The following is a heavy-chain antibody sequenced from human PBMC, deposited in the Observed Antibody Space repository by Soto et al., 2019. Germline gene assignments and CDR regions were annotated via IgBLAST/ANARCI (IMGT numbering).Heavy chain of an antibody. J-gene: IGHJ6*03. CDR1: GGSISSSSYY. CDR3: ARHRKGLYGDYVHYYYYYYMDV. CDR2: IYYSGST. V-gene: IGHV4-39*01. D-gene: IGHD4-17*01. Sequence: SETLSLTCTVSGGSISSSSYYWGWIRQPPGKGLEWIGSIYYSGSTYYNPSLKSRVTISVDTSKNQFSLKLSSVTAADTAVYYCARHRKGLYGDYVHYYYYYYMDVWGKGTTVTVSS.